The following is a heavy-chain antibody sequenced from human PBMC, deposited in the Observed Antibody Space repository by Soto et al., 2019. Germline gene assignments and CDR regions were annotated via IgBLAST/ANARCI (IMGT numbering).Heavy chain of an antibody. V-gene: IGHV1-69*12. D-gene: IGHD1-26*01. CDR2: IIPIFGTA. CDR3: ARVGSGSGEVRYNYGFDS. Sequence: QVQLVQSGAEVKKPGSSVKVSCKASGGTFSSYAISWVRQAPGQGLEWMGGIIPIFGTANYAQKFQGRVMITDDESASTADMDESSLRSEDAAMYYCARVGSGSGEVRYNYGFDSWGQGTMVTVSS. CDR1: GGTFSSYA. J-gene: IGHJ3*02.